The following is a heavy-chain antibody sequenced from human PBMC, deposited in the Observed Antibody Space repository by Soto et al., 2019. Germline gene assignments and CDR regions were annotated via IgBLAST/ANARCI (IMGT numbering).Heavy chain of an antibody. V-gene: IGHV3-23*01. CDR2: ISGSGGST. Sequence: EVQLLESGGGLVQPGGSLRLSCAASGFTFSSYAMSWVRQAPGKGLEWVSAISGSGGSTYYADSVKGRFTISRDNSKNTLYLQMNSLRAEDTAVYYCAKDLLHYDILTGYSHDAFDIWGQGTMVTVSS. D-gene: IGHD3-9*01. CDR1: GFTFSSYA. CDR3: AKDLLHYDILTGYSHDAFDI. J-gene: IGHJ3*02.